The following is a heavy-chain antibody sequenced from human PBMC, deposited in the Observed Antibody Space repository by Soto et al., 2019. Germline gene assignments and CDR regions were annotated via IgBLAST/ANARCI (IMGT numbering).Heavy chain of an antibody. V-gene: IGHV4-39*01. J-gene: IGHJ5*02. CDR1: GTSISSTSYY. Sequence: SETLSLTCTVSGTSISSTSYYWGWIRQPPGKGLEWIGSIFYNGNTYYNPSLKSRVTISVDTSKNQFSLRLSSVTAADTAVYYCVTQISGTYLSLRWLDPWGQGTLVTVSS. CDR3: VTQISGTYLSLRWLDP. D-gene: IGHD1-26*01. CDR2: IFYNGNT.